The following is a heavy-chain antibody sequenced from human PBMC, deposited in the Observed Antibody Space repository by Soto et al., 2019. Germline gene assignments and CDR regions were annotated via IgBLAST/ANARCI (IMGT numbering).Heavy chain of an antibody. CDR3: ARAPGYFDTSGYYGTFYYYGMDV. CDR2: ISESSSTI. Sequence: GVSLRLSCSASGFTLSTFDMNWVRQAPGKGLEWVSYISESSSTIFYADSVKGRFTISRDNAKNSLFLQMSSLRDEDTAVYYCARAPGYFDTSGYYGTFYYYGMDVWGQGTTVTVSS. D-gene: IGHD3-22*01. V-gene: IGHV3-48*02. CDR1: GFTLSTFD. J-gene: IGHJ6*02.